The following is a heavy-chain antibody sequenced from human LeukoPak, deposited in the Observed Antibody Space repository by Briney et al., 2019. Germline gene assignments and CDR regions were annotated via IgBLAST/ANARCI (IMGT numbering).Heavy chain of an antibody. CDR2: ISGSGGST. CDR1: GFTFSSYA. D-gene: IGHD6-6*01. CDR3: AKDNFFGGSSDYFDY. V-gene: IGHV3-23*01. Sequence: GGSLRLSCAASGFTFSSYAMSWVRQAPGKGLEWVSAISGSGGSTYYADSVKGRFAISRDNSKNTLYLQMNSLRAEDTAVYYCAKDNFFGGSSDYFDYWGQGTLVTVSS. J-gene: IGHJ4*02.